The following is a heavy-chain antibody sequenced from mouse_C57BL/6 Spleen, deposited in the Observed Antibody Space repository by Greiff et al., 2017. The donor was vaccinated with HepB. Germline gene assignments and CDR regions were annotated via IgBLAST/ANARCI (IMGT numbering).Heavy chain of an antibody. V-gene: IGHV1-81*01. Sequence: QVQLQQSGAELARPGASVKLSCKASGYTFTSYGISWVKQRTGQGLEWIGEIYPRSGNTYYNAKFKGKATLTADKSSSTAYMELRSLTSEDSAVYFCANSNDWYFDVWGTGTTVTVSS. CDR1: GYTFTSYG. CDR3: ANSNDWYFDV. J-gene: IGHJ1*03. D-gene: IGHD2-5*01. CDR2: IYPRSGNT.